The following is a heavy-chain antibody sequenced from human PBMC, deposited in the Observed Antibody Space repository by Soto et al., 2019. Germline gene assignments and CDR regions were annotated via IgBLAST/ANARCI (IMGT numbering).Heavy chain of an antibody. J-gene: IGHJ5*02. Sequence: PSETLSLTCTVSGGSISSSSYYWGWIRQPPGKGLEWIGSIYYSGSTYYNPSLKSRVTISVDTSKNQFSLKLSSVTAADTAVYYCASPKIAFYNWFYPWGQGTLVPVSS. CDR2: IYYSGST. CDR1: GGSISSSSYY. CDR3: ASPKIAFYNWFYP. V-gene: IGHV4-39*01. D-gene: IGHD3-3*02.